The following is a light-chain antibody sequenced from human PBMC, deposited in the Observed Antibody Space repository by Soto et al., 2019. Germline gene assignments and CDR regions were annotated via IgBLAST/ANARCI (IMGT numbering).Light chain of an antibody. CDR2: GAS. Sequence: EIVMTQSPATLSVSPGERATLSCRASHSINLNLVWYQQKPGQAPRLLIYGASTRATGIPARFSGSGSGAEFTHTISSLQSEDFAVYYCQQYNNWPPSITFGQGTRLEIK. J-gene: IGKJ5*01. CDR3: QQYNNWPPSIT. CDR1: HSINLN. V-gene: IGKV3-15*01.